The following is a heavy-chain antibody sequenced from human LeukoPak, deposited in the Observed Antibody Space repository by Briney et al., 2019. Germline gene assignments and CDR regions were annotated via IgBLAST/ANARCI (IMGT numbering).Heavy chain of an antibody. V-gene: IGHV1-69*13. D-gene: IGHD3-16*02. Sequence: SVKVSCKASGGTFSSYAISWVRQAPGQGLEWMGGIIPIFGTANYAQKFQGRVTITADESTSTAYMELSSLRSEDTAVYYCARSALSLGELSPPFDYWGQGTLVTVSS. CDR2: IIPIFGTA. CDR1: GGTFSSYA. J-gene: IGHJ4*02. CDR3: ARSALSLGELSPPFDY.